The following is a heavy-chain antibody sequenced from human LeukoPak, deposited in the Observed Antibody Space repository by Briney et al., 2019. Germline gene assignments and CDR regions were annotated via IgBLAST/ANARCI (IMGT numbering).Heavy chain of an antibody. V-gene: IGHV4-31*03. Sequence: SETLSLTCTVSGGSISSGGYYWSWIRQHPGKGLEWIGYIYYSGSTYYNPSLKSRVTISVDTSKNQFSLKLSPVTAADTAVYYCARVGGGYYFDYWGQGTLVTVSS. CDR3: ARVGGGYYFDY. CDR1: GGSISSGGYY. CDR2: IYYSGST. D-gene: IGHD2-15*01. J-gene: IGHJ4*02.